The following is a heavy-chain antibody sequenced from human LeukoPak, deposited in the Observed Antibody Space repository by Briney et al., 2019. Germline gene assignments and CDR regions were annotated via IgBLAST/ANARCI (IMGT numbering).Heavy chain of an antibody. CDR2: ISSSSSYI. CDR3: GSEKVAYYDFWSGYYSDSAHYYYGMDV. J-gene: IGHJ6*02. D-gene: IGHD3-3*01. CDR1: GFTFSSYS. V-gene: IGHV3-21*01. Sequence: GGSLRLSCAASGFTFSSYSMNWVRQAPGEGLEWVSSISSSSSYIYYADSVKGRFTISRDNAKNSLYLQMNSLRAEDTAVYYCGSEKVAYYDFWSGYYSDSAHYYYGMDVWDQGTTVTVSS.